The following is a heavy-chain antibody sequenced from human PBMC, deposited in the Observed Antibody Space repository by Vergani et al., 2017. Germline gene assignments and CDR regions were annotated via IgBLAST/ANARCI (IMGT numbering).Heavy chain of an antibody. CDR3: ARGRGYSSSSFYFDY. CDR2: INHSGST. V-gene: IGHV4-34*01. Sequence: QVQLQQWGAGLLKPSETLSLTCAVYGGSFSGYYWSWIRQPPGKGLEWIGEINHSGSTNYNPSLKTRVTISVDTSKNQFSLKRSSVTAADTAVYYCARGRGYSSSSFYFDYWGQGTLVTVSS. CDR1: GGSFSGYY. J-gene: IGHJ4*02. D-gene: IGHD6-6*01.